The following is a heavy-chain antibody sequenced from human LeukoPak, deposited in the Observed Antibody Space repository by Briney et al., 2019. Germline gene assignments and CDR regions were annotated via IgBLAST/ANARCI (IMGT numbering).Heavy chain of an antibody. CDR1: GFTFSSYA. D-gene: IGHD3-22*01. CDR3: ARGGGYDSSGRGDY. CDR2: ISGSGGST. V-gene: IGHV3-23*01. Sequence: TGGSLRLSCAASGFTFSSYAMSWVRQAPGKGLEWVSAISGSGGSTYYADSVKGRFTISRDNSKNTLYLQMNSLRAEDTAVYYCARGGGYDSSGRGDYWGQGTLVTVSS. J-gene: IGHJ4*02.